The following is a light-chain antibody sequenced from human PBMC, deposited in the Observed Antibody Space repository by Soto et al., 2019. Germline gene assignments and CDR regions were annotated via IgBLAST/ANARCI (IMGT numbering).Light chain of an antibody. V-gene: IGKV1-39*01. Sequence: DIQMTQSPSSLSQSVGDRVAITCRASQSISIYVNWYQQKPGKAPKLLIYTASSLESGVPSRFSGSGSGTDFTLTISSLEPEDFAVYYCQQRSNWPSITFGQGTRLEIK. CDR2: TAS. CDR1: QSISIY. J-gene: IGKJ5*01. CDR3: QQRSNWPSIT.